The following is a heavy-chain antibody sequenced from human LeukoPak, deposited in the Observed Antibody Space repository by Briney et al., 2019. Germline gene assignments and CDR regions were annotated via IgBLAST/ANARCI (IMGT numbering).Heavy chain of an antibody. J-gene: IGHJ4*02. Sequence: PGGSLRLSCAASGFTFSRYGMHWVRQAPGKGLEWVAFIRYDGSNKYYADSVKGRFTISRDNSKNTLYLQMNSLRAEDTAVYYCAKTPKGDYGGNGVDYWGQGTLVTVSS. CDR3: AKTPKGDYGGNGVDY. D-gene: IGHD4-23*01. CDR2: IRYDGSNK. V-gene: IGHV3-30*02. CDR1: GFTFSRYG.